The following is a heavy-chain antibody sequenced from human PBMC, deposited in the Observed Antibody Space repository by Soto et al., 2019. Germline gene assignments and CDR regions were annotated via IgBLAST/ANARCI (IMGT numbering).Heavy chain of an antibody. V-gene: IGHV1-69*02. CDR3: TLGSWSAETFDI. CDR2: IIPMLDIT. D-gene: IGHD6-13*01. J-gene: IGHJ3*02. CDR1: GGTFSTYT. Sequence: QVQLVQSGAAVKKPGSSVKVSCKASGGTFSTYTIIWVRQAPGQGLEWMGRIIPMLDITNNAQRYQGRVTITSDKSTRTAYLELSSLRSEDTDVDYCTLGSWSAETFDIWGRGTMVTVSS.